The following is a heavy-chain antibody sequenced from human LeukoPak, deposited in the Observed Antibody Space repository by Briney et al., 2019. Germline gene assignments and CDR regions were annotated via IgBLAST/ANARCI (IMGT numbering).Heavy chain of an antibody. J-gene: IGHJ5*02. CDR1: GFTFSSYW. D-gene: IGHD1-26*01. CDR2: INSDGSST. V-gene: IGHV3-74*01. CDR3: VRGVGGDSRFDP. Sequence: GGSLRLSCAASGFTFSSYWMHWVRQAPGKGLVWVSRINSDGSSTRYADSVKGRFTISRDNAKNTLYLQMNSLRAKDTAVYSCVRGVGGDSRFDPWGQGTLVTVSS.